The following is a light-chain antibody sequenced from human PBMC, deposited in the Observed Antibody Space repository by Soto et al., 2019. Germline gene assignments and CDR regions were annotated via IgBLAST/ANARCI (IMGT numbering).Light chain of an antibody. CDR2: AAS. Sequence: AIPMTQSPASLSASVGDRVTITCRASQGVRNDLGWYKQKPGKAPKLLIYAASSLQSGVPSRFIGSGSGTDFTLTISSLQPEDFATYYCLQDYNYPRKTFGQGTKVEIK. V-gene: IGKV1-6*01. CDR1: QGVRND. CDR3: LQDYNYPRKT. J-gene: IGKJ1*01.